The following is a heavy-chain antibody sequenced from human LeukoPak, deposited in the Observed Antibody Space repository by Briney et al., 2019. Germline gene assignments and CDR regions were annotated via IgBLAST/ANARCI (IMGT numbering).Heavy chain of an antibody. CDR3: AKSRGYSRGWGGYFDY. CDR2: ISYDGSNK. Sequence: PGGSLRLSCAASGFTFSSYGMHWVRQALGKGLEWVAVISYDGSNKYYADSVKGRFTISRDNSKNTLYLQMNSLRAEDTAVYYCAKSRGYSRGWGGYFDYWGQGTLVTVSS. V-gene: IGHV3-30*18. CDR1: GFTFSSYG. D-gene: IGHD6-19*01. J-gene: IGHJ4*02.